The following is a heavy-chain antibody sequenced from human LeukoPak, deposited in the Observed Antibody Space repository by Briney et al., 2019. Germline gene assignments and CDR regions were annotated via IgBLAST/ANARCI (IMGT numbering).Heavy chain of an antibody. CDR1: GFTFSSYA. V-gene: IGHV3-30-3*01. Sequence: EGSLRLSCAASGFTFSSYAMHWVRQAPGKGLEWVAVISYDGSNKYYADSVKGRFTISRDNSKNTLYLQMNSLRAEDTAVYYCARDFYSIAVAGYFDLWGRGTLVTVSS. D-gene: IGHD6-19*01. CDR3: ARDFYSIAVAGYFDL. J-gene: IGHJ2*01. CDR2: ISYDGSNK.